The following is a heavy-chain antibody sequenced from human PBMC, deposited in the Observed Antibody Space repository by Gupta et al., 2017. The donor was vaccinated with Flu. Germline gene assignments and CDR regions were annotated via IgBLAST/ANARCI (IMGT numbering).Heavy chain of an antibody. CDR1: TFSTYS. J-gene: IGHJ4*02. D-gene: IGHD5-18*01. Sequence: TFSTYSMSWVRQAPGKGLEWVSFISSSSSYRDYADSVKGRFTISRDNAKNSVYLQMTSLRAEDSAVYYCARDCDVDTPFDYWGQGTLVTVSS. V-gene: IGHV3-21*01. CDR2: ISSSSSYR. CDR3: ARDCDVDTPFDY.